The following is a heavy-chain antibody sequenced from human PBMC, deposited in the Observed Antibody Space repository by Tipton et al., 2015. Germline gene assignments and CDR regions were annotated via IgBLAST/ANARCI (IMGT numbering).Heavy chain of an antibody. Sequence: SLRLSCAASGFIFTNYAINWVRQAPGKGLEWVSAISDSGGDTYYADSVRGRFTISRDNSRNTLYLQMDSVRVEDSALYYCAKVYAVGWSYFDDWGQGTLVTVSS. CDR3: AKVYAVGWSYFDD. V-gene: IGHV3-23*01. CDR2: ISDSGGDT. J-gene: IGHJ4*02. CDR1: GFIFTNYA. D-gene: IGHD2/OR15-2a*01.